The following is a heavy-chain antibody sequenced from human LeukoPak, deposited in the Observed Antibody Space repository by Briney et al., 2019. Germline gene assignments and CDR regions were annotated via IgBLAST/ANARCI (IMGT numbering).Heavy chain of an antibody. J-gene: IGHJ6*03. CDR1: GYTFTSYY. CDR3: ARRDYYGSGSYPYYYDYYMDV. CDR2: INPSGGST. Sequence: ASVKVSCKASGYTFTSYYMHWVRQAPGQGLEWMGIINPSGGSTSYAQKFQGRVTMTRDTSTSTVYMELSSLRSEDTAVYYCARRDYYGSGSYPYYYDYYMDVWGKGTTVTISS. V-gene: IGHV1-46*01. D-gene: IGHD3-10*01.